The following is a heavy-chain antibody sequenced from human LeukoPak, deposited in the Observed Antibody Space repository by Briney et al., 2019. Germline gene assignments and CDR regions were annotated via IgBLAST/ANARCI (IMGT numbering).Heavy chain of an antibody. CDR2: IYSGGST. CDR3: ARAGGSPVY. Sequence: PGGSLRLSCAASGFTFDDYGMSWVRQAPGKGLEWVSVIYSGGSTYYADSVKGRFTISRDNSKNTLYLQMNSLRAEDTAVYYCARAGGSPVYWGQGTLVTVSS. CDR1: GFTFDDYG. V-gene: IGHV3-66*01. D-gene: IGHD4-23*01. J-gene: IGHJ4*02.